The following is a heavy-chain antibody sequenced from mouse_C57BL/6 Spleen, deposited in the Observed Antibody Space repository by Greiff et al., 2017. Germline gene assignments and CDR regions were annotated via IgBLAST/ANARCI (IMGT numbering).Heavy chain of an antibody. V-gene: IGHV2-9-1*01. Sequence: VKVVESGPGLVAPSQSLSITCTVSGFSLTSYAISWVRQPPGKGLEWLGVIWTGGGTNYNSALKSRLSISKDNSKSQVFLKMNSLQTDDTARYYCARNHNYYGSSFYAMDYWGQGTSVTVSS. CDR1: GFSLTSYA. CDR3: ARNHNYYGSSFYAMDY. J-gene: IGHJ4*01. CDR2: IWTGGGT. D-gene: IGHD1-1*01.